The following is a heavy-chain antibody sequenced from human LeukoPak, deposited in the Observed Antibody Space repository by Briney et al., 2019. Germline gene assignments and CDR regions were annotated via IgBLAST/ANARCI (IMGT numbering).Heavy chain of an antibody. CDR2: ISSSSSYV. CDR1: GFDVGRNY. Sequence: GGSLRLSCAASGFDVGRNYMNWVRQAPGKGLEWVSSISSSSSYVYYADSLKGRFTISRDNAKNSLYLQMNSLRAEDTAVYYCARDQRYGDYQDYWGQGTLVTVSS. D-gene: IGHD4-17*01. CDR3: ARDQRYGDYQDY. V-gene: IGHV3-21*01. J-gene: IGHJ4*02.